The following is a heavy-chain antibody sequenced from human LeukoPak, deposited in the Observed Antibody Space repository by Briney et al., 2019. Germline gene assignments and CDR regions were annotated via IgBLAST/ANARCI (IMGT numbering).Heavy chain of an antibody. J-gene: IGHJ5*02. V-gene: IGHV1-18*01. CDR2: ISAYNGNT. D-gene: IGHD2-2*01. CDR3: ARDRHCSSTSCYPQWFDP. CDR1: GYTFTSYG. Sequence: ASVKVSCKASGYTFTSYGISWVRQAPGQGLEWMGCISAYNGNTNYAQKLQGRVTMTTDTSTSTAYMELRSLRSDDTAVYYCARDRHCSSTSCYPQWFDPWGQGTLVTVSS.